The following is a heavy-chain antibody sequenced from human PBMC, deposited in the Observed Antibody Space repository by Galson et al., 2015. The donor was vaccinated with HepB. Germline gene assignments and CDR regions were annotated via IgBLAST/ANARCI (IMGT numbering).Heavy chain of an antibody. CDR2: IRYDASDK. Sequence: SLRLSCAASGFTFSSYGMHWVRQAPGKGLQWVSFIRYDASDKYYVDSVKGRFTISRDNSNNTLYLHMNRLRIEDTAVYYCAKDRLGAAVRPRVDYWGQGTLVSVSS. D-gene: IGHD3-3*01. J-gene: IGHJ4*02. CDR3: AKDRLGAAVRPRVDY. CDR1: GFTFSSYG. V-gene: IGHV3-30*02.